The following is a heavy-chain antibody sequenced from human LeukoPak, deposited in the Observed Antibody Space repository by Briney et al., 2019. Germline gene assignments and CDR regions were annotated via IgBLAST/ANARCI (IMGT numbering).Heavy chain of an antibody. D-gene: IGHD3-10*01. CDR2: ISYDGSNK. Sequence: GGSLRLSCAASGFTFSSYARHWVRQAPGKGLEWVAVISYDGSNKYYADSVKGRFTISRDNSKNTLYLQMNSLRAEDTAVYYCARAVPYYGSGEYGMDVWGQGTTVTVSS. CDR1: GFTFSSYA. CDR3: ARAVPYYGSGEYGMDV. J-gene: IGHJ6*02. V-gene: IGHV3-30-3*01.